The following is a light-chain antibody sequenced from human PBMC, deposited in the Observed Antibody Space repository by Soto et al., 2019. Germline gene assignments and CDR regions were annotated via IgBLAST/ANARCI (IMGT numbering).Light chain of an antibody. Sequence: EVVMTQSPATLSVSPGERATLSCRASQSVNANLAWYQQKPGQAPRLLIHGASNRATGIPARFSGSGFGTEFILTISRLESEDFDVYYCHQYNTWLWTFGQGTKVEI. J-gene: IGKJ1*01. CDR3: HQYNTWLWT. V-gene: IGKV3-15*01. CDR2: GAS. CDR1: QSVNAN.